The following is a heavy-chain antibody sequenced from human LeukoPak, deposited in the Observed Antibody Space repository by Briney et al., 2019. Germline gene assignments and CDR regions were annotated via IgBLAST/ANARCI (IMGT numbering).Heavy chain of an antibody. CDR1: GFTFSSYA. D-gene: IGHD6-13*01. CDR3: AKDPKAAGHNWFDP. CDR2: ISGSGGST. Sequence: GGSLRLSCAASGFTFSSYAMSWVRQAPGKGLEWVSAISGSGGSTYYADSVKGRFTISRDNSKNTLYLQMNSLRAEGTAVYYCAKDPKAAGHNWFDPWGQGTLVTVSS. V-gene: IGHV3-23*01. J-gene: IGHJ5*02.